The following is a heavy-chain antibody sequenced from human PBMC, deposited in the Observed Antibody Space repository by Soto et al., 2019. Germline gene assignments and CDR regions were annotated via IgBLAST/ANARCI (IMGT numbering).Heavy chain of an antibody. J-gene: IGHJ3*02. V-gene: IGHV3-11*01. CDR2: ISYSGSTI. Sequence: PGGSLRLSCAASGFTFSDSYMSWIRQAPGKGLEWVSYISYSGSTIYYADSVKGRFTISRDNAKNSLYLQMNSLRAEDTAVYYCARDRTPLWERLVNAIDIWGQATMVTVSS. CDR3: ARDRTPLWERLVNAIDI. CDR1: GFTFSDSY. D-gene: IGHD6-13*01.